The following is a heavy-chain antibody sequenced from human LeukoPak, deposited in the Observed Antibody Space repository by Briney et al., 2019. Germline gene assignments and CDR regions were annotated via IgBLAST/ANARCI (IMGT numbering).Heavy chain of an antibody. CDR3: ASEGNSGGGAY. CDR1: GFTFSGFT. J-gene: IGHJ4*02. V-gene: IGHV3-23*01. CDR2: ISGRDSSP. D-gene: IGHD4-23*01. Sequence: GSLRLSCTASGFTFSGFTLNWVRQAPGKGLEWVSGISGRDSSPYYADSVKGRFTISRDNSKNTLYLQMNSLRAEDTAVYYCASEGNSGGGAYWGQGTLVTVSS.